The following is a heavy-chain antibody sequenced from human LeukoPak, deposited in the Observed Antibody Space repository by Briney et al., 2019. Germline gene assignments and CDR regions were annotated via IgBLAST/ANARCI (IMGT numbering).Heavy chain of an antibody. Sequence: GESLKISCKGSGYIFTNYWIGWVRQMPGKGLEWMGIIYPGDSDTRYSPSFQGQVTISADKSITTAYLQWSSLKASDTAMYYCARQPRSDYYDYVWGSYRPFDYWGQGTLVTVSS. J-gene: IGHJ4*02. CDR2: IYPGDSDT. CDR3: ARQPRSDYYDYVWGSYRPFDY. D-gene: IGHD3-16*02. V-gene: IGHV5-51*01. CDR1: GYIFTNYW.